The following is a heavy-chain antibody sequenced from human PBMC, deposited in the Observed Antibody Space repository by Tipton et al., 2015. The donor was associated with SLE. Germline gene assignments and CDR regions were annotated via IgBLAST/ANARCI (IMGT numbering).Heavy chain of an antibody. CDR2: IYQSGST. CDR3: ASGAYGSGRNYFGGWFDP. D-gene: IGHD3-10*01. CDR1: GYSMTSGYY. Sequence: TLSLTCTVSGYSMTSGYYWGWIRQSPGKGLEWIGSIYQSGSTYYNPSLKSRVTISVDTSKNQFSLKLSSVTAADTAVYYCASGAYGSGRNYFGGWFDPWGQGTLVTVSS. J-gene: IGHJ5*02. V-gene: IGHV4-38-2*02.